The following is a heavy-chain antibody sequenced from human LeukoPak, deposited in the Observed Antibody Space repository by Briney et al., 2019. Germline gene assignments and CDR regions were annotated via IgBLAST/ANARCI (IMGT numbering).Heavy chain of an antibody. Sequence: SETLSLTCAVYGGSFSGYYWSWIRQPPGKGLEWIGEINHSGSTNYNPSLKSRVTISVDTSKNQFSLKLSSVTAADTAVCYCARLRYQRDYWGQGTLVTVSS. CDR1: GGSFSGYY. D-gene: IGHD1-14*01. J-gene: IGHJ4*02. CDR3: ARLRYQRDY. V-gene: IGHV4-34*01. CDR2: INHSGST.